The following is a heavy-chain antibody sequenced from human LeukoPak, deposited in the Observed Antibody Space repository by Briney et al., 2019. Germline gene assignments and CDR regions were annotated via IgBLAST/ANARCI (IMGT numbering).Heavy chain of an antibody. J-gene: IGHJ4*02. CDR1: GGSFSGCY. CDR2: IYYSGST. V-gene: IGHV4-34*01. CDR3: ARRYYFDY. Sequence: SETLSLTCAVYGGSFSGCYWSWIRQPPGKGLEWIGSIYYSGSTYYNPSLKSRVTISVDTSKNQFSLKLSSVTAADTAVYYCARRYYFDYWGQGTLVTVSS.